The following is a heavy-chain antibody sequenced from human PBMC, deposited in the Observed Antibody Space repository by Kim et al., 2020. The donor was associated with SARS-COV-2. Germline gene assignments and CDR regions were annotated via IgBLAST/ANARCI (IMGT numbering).Heavy chain of an antibody. D-gene: IGHD4-17*01. V-gene: IGHV3-30*03. J-gene: IGHJ4*02. CDR3: ARGEEPVTTAPFGY. CDR2: ISYDGSNK. CDR1: GFTFSSYG. Sequence: GGSLRLSCAASGFTFSSYGMHWVRQAPGKGLEWVAVISYDGSNKYYADSVKGRFTISRDNSKNTLYLQMNSLRAEDTAVYYCARGEEPVTTAPFGYWGQGTLVTVSS.